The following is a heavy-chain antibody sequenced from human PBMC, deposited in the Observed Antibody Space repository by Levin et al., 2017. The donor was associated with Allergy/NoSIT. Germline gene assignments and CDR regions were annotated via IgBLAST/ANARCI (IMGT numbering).Heavy chain of an antibody. Sequence: GESLKISCKASGYTFTSYDINWVRQATGQGLEWMGWMNPNSGNTGYAQKFQGRVTMTRNTSISTAYMELSSLRSEDTAVYYCARQAALGLNNWFDPWGQGTLVTVSS. J-gene: IGHJ5*02. CDR1: GYTFTSYD. V-gene: IGHV1-8*01. CDR2: MNPNSGNT. D-gene: IGHD2-15*01. CDR3: ARQAALGLNNWFDP.